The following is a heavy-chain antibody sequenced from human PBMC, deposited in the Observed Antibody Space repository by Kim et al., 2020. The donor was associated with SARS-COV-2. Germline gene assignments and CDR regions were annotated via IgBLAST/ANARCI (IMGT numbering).Heavy chain of an antibody. CDR3: TTQWGYGYNPFFDY. CDR1: GFTFSNAW. J-gene: IGHJ4*02. D-gene: IGHD5-12*01. CDR2: IKSKTDGGTT. V-gene: IGHV3-15*01. Sequence: GGSLRLSCAASGFTFSNAWMSWVRQAPGKGLEWVGRIKSKTDGGTTDYAAPVKGRFTISRDDSKNTLYLQMNSLKTEHTAVYYCTTQWGYGYNPFFDYWGQGTLVTVSS.